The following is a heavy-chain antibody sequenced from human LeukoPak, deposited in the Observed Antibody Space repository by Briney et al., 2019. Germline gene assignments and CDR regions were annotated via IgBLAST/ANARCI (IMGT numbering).Heavy chain of an antibody. V-gene: IGHV3-66*01. CDR3: ARGGGRTVTTDY. CDR2: IYSGGST. J-gene: IGHJ4*02. Sequence: GGSLRLSCAASGFTVSSNYMSWHRQAPGQGLEWGSVIYSGGSTYYADSVKGRFTISRDNSKNTLYLQMNSLRAEDTAVYYCARGGGRTVTTDYWGQGTLVTVSS. CDR1: GFTVSSNY. D-gene: IGHD4-17*01.